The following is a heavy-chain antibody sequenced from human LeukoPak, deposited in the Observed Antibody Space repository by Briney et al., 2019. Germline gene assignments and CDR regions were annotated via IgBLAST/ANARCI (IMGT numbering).Heavy chain of an antibody. CDR1: GGSISSSSYY. D-gene: IGHD3-22*01. CDR2: IYCSGST. Sequence: SETLSLTCTVSGGSISSSSYYWGWIRQPPGKGLEWIGSIYCSGSTYYNPSLKSRVTISVDTSKNQFSLKLSSVTAADTAVYYCASRWGDYYDSSGYYYPSVNWFDPWGQGTLVTVSS. V-gene: IGHV4-39*01. CDR3: ASRWGDYYDSSGYYYPSVNWFDP. J-gene: IGHJ5*02.